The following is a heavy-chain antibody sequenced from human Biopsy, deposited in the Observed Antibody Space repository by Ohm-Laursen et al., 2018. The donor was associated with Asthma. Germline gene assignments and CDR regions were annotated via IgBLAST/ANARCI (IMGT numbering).Heavy chain of an antibody. Sequence: ATVKISCKASGYTFIGCPIRWMRQAPGQGLEWMGRINPNSGGTNYAQKFQGRVTMTRDTSISTAYMEVSRLRSDDTAVYYCARGQKSAGDRWFDPWGQGTLVTVSS. CDR2: INPNSGGT. D-gene: IGHD6-13*01. CDR1: GYTFIGCP. CDR3: ARGQKSAGDRWFDP. J-gene: IGHJ5*02. V-gene: IGHV1-2*06.